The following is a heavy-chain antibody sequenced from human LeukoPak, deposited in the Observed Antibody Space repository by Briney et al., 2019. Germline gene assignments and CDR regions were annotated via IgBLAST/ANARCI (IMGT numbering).Heavy chain of an antibody. V-gene: IGHV4-39*07. J-gene: IGHJ5*02. Sequence: SETPSLTCTVSGGSISSSSYYWGWIRQPPGKGLEWIGSIYYSGSTNYNPSLKSRVTMSVDTSKNQFSLKLSSVTAADTAVYYCARRGGDYDILTGYSYNWFDPWGQGTLVTVSS. CDR1: GGSISSSSYY. CDR2: IYYSGST. D-gene: IGHD3-9*01. CDR3: ARRGGDYDILTGYSYNWFDP.